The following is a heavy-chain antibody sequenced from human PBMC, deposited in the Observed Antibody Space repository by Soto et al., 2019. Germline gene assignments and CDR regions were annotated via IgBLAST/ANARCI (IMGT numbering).Heavy chain of an antibody. Sequence: EVRMLESGGGLVQPGGSLRLSCTVSGITFGNYAVSWVRQAPGKGLQWVSTIDTSGRNTYYADSVKGRVTISRDNSKNTLYLQVSSLRDDDTAVYYCAFDYWGQGTLVTVSS. J-gene: IGHJ4*02. CDR3: AFDY. V-gene: IGHV3-23*05. CDR1: GITFGNYA. CDR2: IDTSGRNT.